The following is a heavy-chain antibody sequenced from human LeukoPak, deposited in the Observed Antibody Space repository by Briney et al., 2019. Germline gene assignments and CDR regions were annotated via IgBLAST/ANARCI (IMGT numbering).Heavy chain of an antibody. CDR1: GFTFSSYA. Sequence: QPGGSLRLSCAASGFTFSSYAMHWVRQAPGKGLEWVAVISYDGSNKYYADSVKGRFTISRDNSKNTLYLQMNSLKAEDTAVYYWARGNYGGGDQENLFGPWGQGTLVTGSS. CDR2: ISYDGSNK. CDR3: ARGNYGGGDQENLFGP. D-gene: IGHD4-23*01. V-gene: IGHV3-30-3*01. J-gene: IGHJ5*02.